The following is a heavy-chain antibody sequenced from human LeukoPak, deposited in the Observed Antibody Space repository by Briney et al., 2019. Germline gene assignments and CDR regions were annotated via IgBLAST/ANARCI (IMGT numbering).Heavy chain of an antibody. CDR3: ARRYCSGGSCPFDY. Sequence: SQTLSLTCAISGDSVSSTSATWNWIRQSPSRGLEWLGRTYYRSKWYNGYAVSVKGRITINPDTSKNQFSLQLNSVTPEDTAVYYCARRYCSGGSCPFDYWGQGTLVTVSS. V-gene: IGHV6-1*01. CDR2: TYYRSKWYN. D-gene: IGHD2-15*01. CDR1: GDSVSSTSAT. J-gene: IGHJ4*02.